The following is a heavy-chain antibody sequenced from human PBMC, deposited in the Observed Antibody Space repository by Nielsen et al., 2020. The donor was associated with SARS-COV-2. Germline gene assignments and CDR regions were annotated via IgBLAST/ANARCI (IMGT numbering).Heavy chain of an antibody. CDR1: GFTFSSYW. J-gene: IGHJ4*02. V-gene: IGHV3-7*01. Sequence: GESLKISCAASGFTFSSYWMSWVRQAPGKGLEWVANIKQDGSEKYYVDSVKGRFTISRDNAKNSLYLQMNSLRAEDTAVYYCATGVGTTRFDYWGQGTLVIVSS. CDR2: IKQDGSEK. D-gene: IGHD1-26*01. CDR3: ATGVGTTRFDY.